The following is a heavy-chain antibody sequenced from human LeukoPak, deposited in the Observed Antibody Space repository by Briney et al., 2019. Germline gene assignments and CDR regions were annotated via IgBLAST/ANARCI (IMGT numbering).Heavy chain of an antibody. CDR1: AFTFSNHW. J-gene: IGHJ3*02. D-gene: IGHD2-21*01. CDR2: ISSDGSRT. V-gene: IGHV3-74*01. CDR3: VRDGMVIPYAFDI. Sequence: GSLRLSFAASAFTFSNHWMHWVRQAPGKGLVWVSDISSDGSRTFYADSVKGRFIISRDNAKNTVYLQMNSLRAEDTAVYYCVRDGMVIPYAFDIWGQGTMVTVSS.